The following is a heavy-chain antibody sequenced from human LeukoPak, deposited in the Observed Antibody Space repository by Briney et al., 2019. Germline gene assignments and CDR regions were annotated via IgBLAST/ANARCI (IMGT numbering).Heavy chain of an antibody. D-gene: IGHD1-26*01. J-gene: IGHJ4*02. V-gene: IGHV4-34*01. Sequence: SETLSLTCAVYGGSFSYYYWTWIRRPPGKGLEWIGESSHSGSTNYNPSLKSRVTISVDTSKNQFSLKLRSVTAADTTMYYCARPRLTRKWELPYYWGQGSLVTVSS. CDR3: ARPRLTRKWELPYY. CDR1: GGSFSYYY. CDR2: SSHSGST.